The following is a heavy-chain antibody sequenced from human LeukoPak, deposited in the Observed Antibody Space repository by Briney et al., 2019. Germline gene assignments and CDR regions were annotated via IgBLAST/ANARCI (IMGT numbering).Heavy chain of an antibody. CDR2: INPNSGGT. Sequence: ASVKVSCKASGYTFTGYYMHWVRQAPGQGLEWVGWINPNSGGTNYAQKFQGRVTMTRDTSISTAYMELSRLRSDDTAVYYCARPRKTNYYDSSGPRDLQHWGQGTLVTVSS. CDR3: ARPRKTNYYDSSGPRDLQH. V-gene: IGHV1-2*02. CDR1: GYTFTGYY. J-gene: IGHJ1*01. D-gene: IGHD3-22*01.